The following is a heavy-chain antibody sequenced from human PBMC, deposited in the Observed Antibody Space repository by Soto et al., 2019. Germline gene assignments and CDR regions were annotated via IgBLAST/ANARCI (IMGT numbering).Heavy chain of an antibody. D-gene: IGHD6-13*01. CDR2: INHSGST. CDR3: ASAWGSYSSSYDY. V-gene: IGHV4-34*01. Sequence: QVQLQQWGAGLLKPSETLSLTCAVYGGSFSGYYWSWIRQPPGKGLEWIGEINHSGSTNYNPSLKSRVTISVDTSKNQFSLKLSSVTAADTAGYYCASAWGSYSSSYDYWGQGTLVTVSS. J-gene: IGHJ4*02. CDR1: GGSFSGYY.